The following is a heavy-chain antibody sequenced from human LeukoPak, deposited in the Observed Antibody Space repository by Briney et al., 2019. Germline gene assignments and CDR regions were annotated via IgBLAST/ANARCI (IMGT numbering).Heavy chain of an antibody. J-gene: IGHJ4*02. V-gene: IGHV4-39*01. CDR3: ARRRVGHIVVVTAYDFDY. Sequence: SETLSLTCTVSGGSISSSSYYWGWIRQPPGKGLEWIGSIYYSGSTYYNPSLKSRVTISVDTSKNQFSLKLSSVTAADTAVYYCARRRVGHIVVVTAYDFDYWGQGTLVTVSS. CDR1: GGSISSSSYY. D-gene: IGHD2-21*02. CDR2: IYYSGST.